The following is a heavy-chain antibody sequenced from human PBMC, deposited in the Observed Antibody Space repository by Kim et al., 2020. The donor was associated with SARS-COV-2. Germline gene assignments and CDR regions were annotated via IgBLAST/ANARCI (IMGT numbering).Heavy chain of an antibody. CDR3: ARVGEVDAFDI. V-gene: IGHV3-21*01. D-gene: IGHD1-26*01. CDR2: ISSSSSYI. J-gene: IGHJ3*02. CDR1: GFTFSSYS. Sequence: GGSLRLSCAASGFTFSSYSMNWVRQAPGKGLEWVSSISSSSSYIYYADSVKGRFTISRDNAKNSLYLQMNSLRAEDTAVYYCARVGEVDAFDIWGQGTMVTVSS.